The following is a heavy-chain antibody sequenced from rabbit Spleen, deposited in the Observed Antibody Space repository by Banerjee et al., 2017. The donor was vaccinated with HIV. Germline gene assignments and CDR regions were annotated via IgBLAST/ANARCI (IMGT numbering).Heavy chain of an antibody. J-gene: IGHJ2*01. V-gene: IGHV1S45*01. CDR3: ARNYVNAFDP. D-gene: IGHD1-1*01. CDR2: IDTNDGDT. CDR1: GFDFTNYY. Sequence: QEQLTETGGDLVQPGGSLTLSCKASGFDFTNYYISWVRQAPGKGLEWIACIDTNDGDTDYANWPKGRFTISKTSSTTVTLQMTSLTAADTATYFCARNYVNAFDPWGPGTLVTVS.